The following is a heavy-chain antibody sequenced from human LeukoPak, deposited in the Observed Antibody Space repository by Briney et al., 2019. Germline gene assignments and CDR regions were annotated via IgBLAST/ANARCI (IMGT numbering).Heavy chain of an antibody. CDR1: GGSFSGYY. J-gene: IGHJ4*02. D-gene: IGHD3-10*01. V-gene: IGHV4-34*01. CDR2: IDHSGST. Sequence: SETLSLTCAVYGGSFSGYYWSWIRQPPGKGLEWIGEIDHSGSTKYNPSLKSRVTISVDTSKNQFSLKLSSVTAADTAVYYCARHATMVRGEIDYWGQGTLVTVSS. CDR3: ARHATMVRGEIDY.